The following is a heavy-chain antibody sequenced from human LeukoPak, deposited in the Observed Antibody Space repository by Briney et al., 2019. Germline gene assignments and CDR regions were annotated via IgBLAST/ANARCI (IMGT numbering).Heavy chain of an antibody. D-gene: IGHD3/OR15-3a*01. Sequence: SETLSLTCTVSGGSISSSSYYWGGIRQPPGKGLEWIGSIYYSGSTYYNPSLKSRVTISVDTSKNQFSLKLSSVTAADTAVYYCARLDGPSRDHHQDYWFDPWGQGTLVTVSS. CDR1: GGSISSSSYY. CDR2: IYYSGST. CDR3: ARLDGPSRDHHQDYWFDP. V-gene: IGHV4-39*07. J-gene: IGHJ5*02.